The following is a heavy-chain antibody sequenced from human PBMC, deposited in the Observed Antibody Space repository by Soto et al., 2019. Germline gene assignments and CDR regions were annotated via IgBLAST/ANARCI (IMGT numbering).Heavy chain of an antibody. CDR2: IKQDGSEE. J-gene: IGHJ4*02. Sequence: PGGSLRLSCIASGFTFSTHWMTWVRQAPGKALEWVANIKQDGSEEYYVDSVKGRFTISRDNAKNSLFLQMNSLRAEDTAVYYCASRPSDRIYYGVFDYWGQGTLVTVSS. CDR3: ASRPSDRIYYGVFDY. V-gene: IGHV3-7*03. D-gene: IGHD3-22*01. CDR1: GFTFSTHW.